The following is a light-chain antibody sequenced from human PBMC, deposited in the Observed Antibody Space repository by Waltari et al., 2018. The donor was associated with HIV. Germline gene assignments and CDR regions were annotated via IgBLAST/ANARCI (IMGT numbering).Light chain of an antibody. Sequence: SYALTQPPSVSVAPGKTARITCGGDKIGGKLVHWYQQKPGQAPVLVICDDSDRPSGIPERFSGSNSGNTATLTISRVEGGDEADYYCQVWVDSRDVAVIFGGGTKLTVL. CDR3: QVWVDSRDVAVI. J-gene: IGLJ2*01. CDR2: DDS. V-gene: IGLV3-21*04. CDR1: KIGGKL.